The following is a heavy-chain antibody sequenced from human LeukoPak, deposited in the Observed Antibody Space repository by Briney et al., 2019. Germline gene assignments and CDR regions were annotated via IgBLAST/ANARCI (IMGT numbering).Heavy chain of an antibody. CDR1: GYRFTGYY. CDR2: INPDSGDT. D-gene: IGHD3-10*01. J-gene: IGHJ5*02. Sequence: ASVKVSCTASGYRFTGYYMHWVRQAPGKGLEWMGCINPDSGDTNYAQKFQGRATLTRDTSISTVNMELTRLTSDDTAVYYCARETTYYYGSGSNWFDPWGQGTLVTVSS. CDR3: ARETTYYYGSGSNWFDP. V-gene: IGHV1-2*02.